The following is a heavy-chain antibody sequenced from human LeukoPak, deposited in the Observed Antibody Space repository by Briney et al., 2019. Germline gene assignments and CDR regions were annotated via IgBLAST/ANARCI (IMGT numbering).Heavy chain of an antibody. CDR2: ISAYNGNT. CDR1: GYTFTSYG. V-gene: IGHV1-18*01. Sequence: ASVKVSCKASGYTFTSYGISWVRQAPGQGLEWMGWISAYNGNTNYAQKLQGRVTMTTDTSTSTAYMELRSLRSDDTAVYCCARSSGRWLQYQLFDYWGQGTLVTVSS. CDR3: ARSSGRWLQYQLFDY. J-gene: IGHJ4*02. D-gene: IGHD5-24*01.